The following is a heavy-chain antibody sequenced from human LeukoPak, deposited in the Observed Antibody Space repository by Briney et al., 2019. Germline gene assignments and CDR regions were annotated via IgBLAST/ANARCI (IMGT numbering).Heavy chain of an antibody. CDR3: ARVRGVGATKYYFDY. CDR1: GYTFTSYA. V-gene: IGHV1-3*01. CDR2: INAGNGNT. J-gene: IGHJ4*02. D-gene: IGHD1-26*01. Sequence: ASVKVSCKASGYTFTSYAMHWVRQAPGQRLEWMGWINAGNGNTKYSQKFQGRVTITRDTSASTAYMELSSLRSEDTAVYYCARVRGVGATKYYFDYWGQGTLATVSS.